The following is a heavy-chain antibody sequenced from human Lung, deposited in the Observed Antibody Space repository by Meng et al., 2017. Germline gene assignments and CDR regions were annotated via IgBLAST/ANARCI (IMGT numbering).Heavy chain of an antibody. D-gene: IGHD3-10*01. V-gene: IGHV3-21*01. CDR1: GFTFSSYS. J-gene: IGHJ4*02. CDR2: ISSSSSYI. Sequence: EVQLVESGGGLVKPGGFLRLSCSASGFTFSSYSMNWVRQAPGKGLEWVSSISSSSSYIYYADSVKGRFTISRDNAKKSLYLQMNSLRAEDTAVYYCARLPLLWFGESHDFDYWGQGTLVTVSS. CDR3: ARLPLLWFGESHDFDY.